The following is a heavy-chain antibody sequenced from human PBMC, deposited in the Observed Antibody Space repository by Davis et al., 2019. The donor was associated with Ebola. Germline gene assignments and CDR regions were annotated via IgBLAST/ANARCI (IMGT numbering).Heavy chain of an antibody. J-gene: IGHJ4*02. CDR1: GFTFSDYY. Sequence: GESLKISCAASGFTFSDYYMDWVRQAPGKGLEWVGRIRNKANSYTTGYAASVKGRFTISRDDSKGSLYLQMDSLKSEDTAVYYCSRARGEEKWGQGTLVIVSS. CDR3: SRARGEEK. V-gene: IGHV3-72*01. D-gene: IGHD3-10*01. CDR2: IRNKANSYTT.